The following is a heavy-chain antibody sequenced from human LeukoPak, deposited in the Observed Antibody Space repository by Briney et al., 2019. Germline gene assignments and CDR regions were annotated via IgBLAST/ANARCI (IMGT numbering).Heavy chain of an antibody. V-gene: IGHV4-59*01. J-gene: IGHJ3*02. CDR3: ARDLRVSSAFDI. CDR2: IYYSGST. Sequence: PSETLSLTCTVSGGSISSYYWSWLRQPPGKGLEWLGYIYYSGSTNYNPSLKSRVTISVDTSKNQFSLKLSSVTAADTAVYYCARDLRVSSAFDIWGQGTMVTVSS. CDR1: GGSISSYY. D-gene: IGHD5/OR15-5a*01.